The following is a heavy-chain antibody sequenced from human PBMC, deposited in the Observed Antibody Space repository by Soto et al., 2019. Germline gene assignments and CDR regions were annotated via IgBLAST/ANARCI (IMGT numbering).Heavy chain of an antibody. CDR1: GFIFSDYA. V-gene: IGHV3-30*09. CDR2: ISYGGDNK. CDR3: AKARHSTSWYGLEADF. D-gene: IGHD6-13*01. J-gene: IGHJ4*02. Sequence: VQLLESGGGVVQPGRSLRLSCAASGFIFSDYAMHWVRQAPGKGLEWVAVISYGGDNKYYADSVRGRFAISRDNLKNTLDLQMNSLNPEDTAVYHCAKARHSTSWYGLEADFWGQGTLVTVSS.